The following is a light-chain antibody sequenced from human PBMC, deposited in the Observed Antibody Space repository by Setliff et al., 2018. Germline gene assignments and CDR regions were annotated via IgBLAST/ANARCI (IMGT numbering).Light chain of an antibody. CDR2: DVS. CDR1: SNDVGAYKY. V-gene: IGLV2-14*03. CDR3: SSYTSSVTWV. J-gene: IGLJ3*02. Sequence: QSVLAQPPSASGSPGQSVTISCTGTSNDVGAYKYVSWYQQHPGKAPKLMIFDVSNRPSGVSNRFSGSKSGNTASLTISGLQAEDEADYYCSSYTSSVTWVFGGGTKATVL.